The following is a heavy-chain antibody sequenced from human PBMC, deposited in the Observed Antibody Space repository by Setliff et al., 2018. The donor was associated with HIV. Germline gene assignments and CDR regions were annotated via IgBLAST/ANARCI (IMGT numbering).Heavy chain of an antibody. Sequence: GASVKVSCKASGYTFTNYGINWVRQAPGLGLEWMGWISGYNGKTEYAQRFQDRVTMTTDTSTNTVYMEMRRLTSDDTAVYYCAREGVPTVGEEWYYFDQWGQGTLVTVSS. V-gene: IGHV1-18*01. D-gene: IGHD3-3*01. CDR3: AREGVPTVGEEWYYFDQ. J-gene: IGHJ4*02. CDR1: GYTFTNYG. CDR2: ISGYNGKT.